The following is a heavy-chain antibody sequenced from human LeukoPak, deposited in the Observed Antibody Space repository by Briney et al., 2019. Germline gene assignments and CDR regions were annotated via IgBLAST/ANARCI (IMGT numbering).Heavy chain of an antibody. Sequence: GGSLRLSCAGSGFTFSSYVMTWVRQAPGKGLEWVAIIWYDGSNKYYADSVKGRFTISRDNSKNTLYLQVNSLRAEDTAVYYCARDGSFWRGYPYYFDYWGQGTLVTVSS. CDR2: IWYDGSNK. CDR3: ARDGSFWRGYPYYFDY. D-gene: IGHD3-3*01. CDR1: GFTFSSYV. J-gene: IGHJ4*02. V-gene: IGHV3-33*08.